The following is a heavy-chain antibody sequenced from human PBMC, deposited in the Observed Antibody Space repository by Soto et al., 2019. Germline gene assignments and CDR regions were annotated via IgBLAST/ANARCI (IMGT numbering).Heavy chain of an antibody. V-gene: IGHV3-48*01. D-gene: IGHD6-19*01. J-gene: IGHJ4*02. CDR2: ISSSSSTI. CDR1: GFIFNSYS. CDR3: ARGRQWPIDH. Sequence: EVQLVESGGALVQPGGSPRLSCAASGFIFNSYSMNWVRQAPGKGLEWVSYISSSSSTIYYADSVKGRFTVSRDNAKNSLFVQMNSLRAEDTAVYYCARGRQWPIDHWGQGTLVTVSS.